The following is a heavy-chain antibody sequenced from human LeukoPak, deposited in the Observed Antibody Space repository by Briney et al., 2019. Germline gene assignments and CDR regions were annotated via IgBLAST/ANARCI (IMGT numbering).Heavy chain of an antibody. D-gene: IGHD3-10*01. CDR3: ARAGYYGSGSYYTN. J-gene: IGHJ4*02. V-gene: IGHV1-2*02. Sequence: ASVKVSCKASGYTFTGYYMHWVRQAPGQGLEWMGWINPNSGGTNYAQKFQGRVTMTRDTSISTAYMELSRLRSDDTAVYYCARAGYYGSGSYYTNWGQGTQVTVSS. CDR1: GYTFTGYY. CDR2: INPNSGGT.